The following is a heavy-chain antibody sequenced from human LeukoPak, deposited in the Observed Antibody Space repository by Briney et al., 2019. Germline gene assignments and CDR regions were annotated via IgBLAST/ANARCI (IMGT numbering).Heavy chain of an antibody. CDR2: INTNTGNP. Sequence: GASVKVSCKASGYTFTSYAMNWVRQAPGQGLEWMGWINTNTGNPTYAQGFTGRFVFSLDTSVSTAYLQISSLKAEDTAVYYCARGRFQQLANYYGMDVWGQGTTVTVSS. D-gene: IGHD6-13*01. V-gene: IGHV7-4-1*02. CDR1: GYTFTSYA. J-gene: IGHJ6*02. CDR3: ARGRFQQLANYYGMDV.